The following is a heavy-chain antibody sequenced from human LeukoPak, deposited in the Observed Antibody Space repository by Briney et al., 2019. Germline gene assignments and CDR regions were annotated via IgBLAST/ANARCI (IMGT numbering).Heavy chain of an antibody. V-gene: IGHV3-21*01. D-gene: IGHD2-8*01. Sequence: GGSLRLSCTASGFTFSTFSMNWVRQAPGKGLEWVSSISSGGTSMFYADAVKGRFTISRDNAKNSLYPQMDNLRAEDTAVYYCARHPTLYPDWGQGTLVTVSS. CDR1: GFTFSTFS. CDR3: ARHPTLYPD. J-gene: IGHJ4*02. CDR2: ISSGGTSM.